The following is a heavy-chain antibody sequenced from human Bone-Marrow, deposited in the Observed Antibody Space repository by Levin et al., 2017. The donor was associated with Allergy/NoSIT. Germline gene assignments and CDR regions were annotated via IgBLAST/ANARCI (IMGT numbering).Heavy chain of an antibody. CDR1: GGTFSSYA. Sequence: ASVKVSCKASGGTFSSYAISWVRQAPGQGLEWMGGIIPIFGTANYAQKFQGRVTITADESTSTAYMELSSLRSEDTAVYYCARVKRGRVSPGRDYYYGMDVWGQGTTVTVSS. CDR2: IIPIFGTA. J-gene: IGHJ6*02. V-gene: IGHV1-69*13. D-gene: IGHD3-16*01. CDR3: ARVKRGRVSPGRDYYYGMDV.